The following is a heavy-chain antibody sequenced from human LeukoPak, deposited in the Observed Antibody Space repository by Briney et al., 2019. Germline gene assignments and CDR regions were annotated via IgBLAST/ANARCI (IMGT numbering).Heavy chain of an antibody. CDR3: AREDYGDYNWFDP. CDR1: GGSISSGGYY. CDR2: IYYSGST. D-gene: IGHD4-17*01. J-gene: IGHJ5*02. V-gene: IGHV4-31*03. Sequence: PSETLSLTCTVSGGSISSGGYYWSWIRQHPGKGLEWIGYIYYSGSTYYNPSLKSRVTISVDTSKNQFSLKLSSVTAADTAVYYCAREDYGDYNWFDPWGQGTLVTVSS.